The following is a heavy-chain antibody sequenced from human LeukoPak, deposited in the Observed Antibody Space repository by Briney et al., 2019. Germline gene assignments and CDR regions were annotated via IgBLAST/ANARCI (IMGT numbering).Heavy chain of an antibody. CDR3: ARDGRGIVGATTGNWFDP. CDR2: INPNSGGT. CDR1: GYTLRNYA. V-gene: IGHV1-2*02. Sequence: ASVKVSCKASGYTLRNYAFTWVRQAPGQGLEWMGWINPNSGGTNYAQKFQSRVTMTRDTSISTAYMELSRLRSDDTAVYYCARDGRGIVGATTGNWFDPWGQGTLVTVSS. J-gene: IGHJ5*02. D-gene: IGHD1-26*01.